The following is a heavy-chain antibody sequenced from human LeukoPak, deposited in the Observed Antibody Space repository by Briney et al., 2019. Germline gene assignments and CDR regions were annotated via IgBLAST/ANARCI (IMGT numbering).Heavy chain of an antibody. D-gene: IGHD2-21*02. CDR3: ARAVGRGDLIDY. V-gene: IGHV4-39*07. J-gene: IGHJ4*02. CDR1: GGSISSGDYY. Sequence: SETLSLTCTVSGGSISSGDYYWRWIRQPPGKGLEWIGEINHSGSTNYNPSLKSRVTTSVDTSKNQFSLKLSSVTAADTAVYYCARAVGRGDLIDYWGQGTLVTVSS. CDR2: INHSGST.